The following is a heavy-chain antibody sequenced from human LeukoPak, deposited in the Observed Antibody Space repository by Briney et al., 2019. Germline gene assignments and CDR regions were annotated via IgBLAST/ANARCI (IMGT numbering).Heavy chain of an antibody. CDR2: ISSDGGST. J-gene: IGHJ3*02. CDR3: ARRNSSSWHDAFDI. CDR1: GFTFSDYG. Sequence: GGSLRLSCAASGFTFSDYGMHWVRQAPGKGLEYVSAISSDGGSTYYANSVKGRFTISRDNSKNTLYLQMGSLRAEDMAVYYCARRNSSSWHDAFDIWGQGTMVTVSS. D-gene: IGHD6-13*01. V-gene: IGHV3-64*01.